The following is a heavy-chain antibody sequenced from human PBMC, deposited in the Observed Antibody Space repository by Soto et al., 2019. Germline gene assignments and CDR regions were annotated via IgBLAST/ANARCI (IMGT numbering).Heavy chain of an antibody. D-gene: IGHD4-4*01. Sequence: ASVKVSCNASGYTFTGYYMHWVRQAPGQGLEWMGWINPNSGGTNYAQKFQGWVTMTRDTSISTAYMELSRLRSDDTAVYYCARAPSPEYSPSPISNWFDPWGQGTLVTVSS. CDR1: GYTFTGYY. CDR3: ARAPSPEYSPSPISNWFDP. CDR2: INPNSGGT. V-gene: IGHV1-2*04. J-gene: IGHJ5*02.